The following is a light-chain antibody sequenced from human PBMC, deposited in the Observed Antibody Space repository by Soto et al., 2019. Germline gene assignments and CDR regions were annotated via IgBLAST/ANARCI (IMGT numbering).Light chain of an antibody. CDR1: QSIRSH. CDR2: GKS. CDR3: QQYNEWAHT. V-gene: IGKV3-15*01. J-gene: IGKJ4*01. Sequence: ETVMTQSPATLSVSPGERATLSCRASQSIRSHLAWFQQKPGQTPRLLIYGKSTRATGIPARFSGSGSETEFPLTLSRLQSQDYAVYSCQQYNEWAHTFGGGTKRE.